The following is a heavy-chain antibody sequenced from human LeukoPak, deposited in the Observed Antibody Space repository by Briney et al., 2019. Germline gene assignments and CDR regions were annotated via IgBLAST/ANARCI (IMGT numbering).Heavy chain of an antibody. CDR2: IYYSGST. CDR1: GGSISSGGYY. Sequence: PSETLSLTCTVSGGSISSGGYYWSWIRQHPGKGLEWIGYIYYSGSTYYNPSLKSRVTISVGTSKNQFSLKLSSVTAADTAVYYCARDMSRRWLQFRSKNSGAFDIWGQGTMVTVSS. J-gene: IGHJ3*02. V-gene: IGHV4-31*03. CDR3: ARDMSRRWLQFRSKNSGAFDI. D-gene: IGHD5-24*01.